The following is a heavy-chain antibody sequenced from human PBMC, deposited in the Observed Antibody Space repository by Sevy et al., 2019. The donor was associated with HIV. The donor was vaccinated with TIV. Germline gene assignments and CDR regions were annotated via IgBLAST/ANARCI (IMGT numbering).Heavy chain of an antibody. Sequence: GGSLRLSCAASGFTFSDHYMEWVRQAPGKGLEWVGRTRNKADSYTTEYAASVKGRFTISRDDSKNSLYLQMSSLKTEDTAVYYCATHAGIAAAGRVFDYWGQGSLVTVSS. CDR3: ATHAGIAAAGRVFDY. V-gene: IGHV3-72*01. D-gene: IGHD6-13*01. J-gene: IGHJ4*02. CDR2: TRNKADSYTT. CDR1: GFTFSDHY.